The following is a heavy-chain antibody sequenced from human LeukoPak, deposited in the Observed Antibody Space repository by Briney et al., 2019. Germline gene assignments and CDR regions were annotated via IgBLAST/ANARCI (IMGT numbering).Heavy chain of an antibody. D-gene: IGHD1-26*01. CDR1: GASTSHFY. Sequence: SETLSLSCTVSGASTSHFYWNWIRQPPGKGLEWVGYIYYTERTSYNPSLKSRVTMSIDTSKNQFSLKLSSVIAADTAVYYCARDRGASWGQGILVTVSS. CDR2: IYYTERT. V-gene: IGHV4-59*01. J-gene: IGHJ1*01. CDR3: ARDRGAS.